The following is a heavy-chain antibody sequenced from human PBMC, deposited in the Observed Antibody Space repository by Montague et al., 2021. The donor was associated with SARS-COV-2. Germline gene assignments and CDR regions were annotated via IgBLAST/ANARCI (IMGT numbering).Heavy chain of an antibody. D-gene: IGHD3-10*01. Sequence: SETLSLTCTVSGGSVSSSSYYWGWIRQPPGKGLEWIGSIYYTGSTYYNPSLKSRVAISVDTSKNQFSLKLSSVTAADTAVYYCTRHITGSGNAFDIWGQGTMVIVSS. CDR1: GGSVSSSSYY. CDR2: IYYTGST. V-gene: IGHV4-39*01. J-gene: IGHJ3*02. CDR3: TRHITGSGNAFDI.